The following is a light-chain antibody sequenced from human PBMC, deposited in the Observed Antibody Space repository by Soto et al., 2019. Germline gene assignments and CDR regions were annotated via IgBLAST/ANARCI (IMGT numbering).Light chain of an antibody. CDR3: SSYAGIDSVL. CDR1: SSDVGAYND. J-gene: IGLJ2*01. V-gene: IGLV2-8*01. Sequence: QSALTQPPSASGSPGQSVTISCTGTSSDVGAYNDVAWYQQYPDKAPKLMIYEVTKRPSGVPDRFSGSKSGNTASLTVSGLQAGDGAHYYCSSYAGIDSVLFGGGTKVTVL. CDR2: EVT.